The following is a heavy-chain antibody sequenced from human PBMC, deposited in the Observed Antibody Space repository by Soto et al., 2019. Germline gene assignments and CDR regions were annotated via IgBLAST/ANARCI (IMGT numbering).Heavy chain of an antibody. D-gene: IGHD6-13*01. V-gene: IGHV4-59*12. CDR2: IYYSGST. J-gene: IGHJ5*02. Sequence: SETLSLTCTVSGGSISSYYWNWIRQPPGKGLEWIGYIYYSGSTYYNPSLKSRVTISVDTSKKSLYLQMNSLRVEDTALYYCARDYILSSSWYGGSNRFDPWGQGTLVTVSS. CDR1: GGSISSYY. CDR3: ARDYILSSSWYGGSNRFDP.